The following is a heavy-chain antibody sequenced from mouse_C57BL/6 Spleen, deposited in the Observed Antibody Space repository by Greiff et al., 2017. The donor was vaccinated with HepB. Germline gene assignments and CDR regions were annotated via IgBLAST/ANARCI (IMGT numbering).Heavy chain of an antibody. CDR3: ARAHYYYAMDY. CDR1: GFTFSDYY. CDR2: INYDGSST. V-gene: IGHV5-16*01. J-gene: IGHJ4*01. Sequence: EVMLVESEGGLVQPGRSMKLSCTASGFTFSDYYMAWVRQVPEKGLEWVANINYDGSSTYYLDSLKSRFIISRDNAKNILYLQMSSLKSEDTATYYCARAHYYYAMDYWGQGTSVTVSS.